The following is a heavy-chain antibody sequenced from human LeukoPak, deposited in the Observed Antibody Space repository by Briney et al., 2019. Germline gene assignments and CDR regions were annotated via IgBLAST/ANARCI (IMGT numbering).Heavy chain of an antibody. J-gene: IGHJ4*02. CDR2: ISGSGGST. V-gene: IGHV3-23*01. Sequence: GGSLRLSCAASGFTFSSYWMHWVRQAPGKGREWVSAISGSGGSTYYADSVKGRFTISRDNSKNTLYLQMNSLRAEDTAVYSCAKDHGLLWFGELSSFDYWGQGTLVTVSS. CDR1: GFTFSSYW. CDR3: AKDHGLLWFGELSSFDY. D-gene: IGHD3-10*01.